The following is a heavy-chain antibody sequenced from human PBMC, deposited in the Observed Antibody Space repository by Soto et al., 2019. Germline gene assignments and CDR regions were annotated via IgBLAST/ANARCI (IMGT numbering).Heavy chain of an antibody. CDR3: ARGHAFEI. J-gene: IGHJ3*02. CDR1: GGSISSGDYY. CDR2: IYYSGST. Sequence: QVQLQESGPGLVKPSQTLSLTCTVSGGSISSGDYYWSWIRQPPGKGLEWIGYIYYSGSTYYNPSLKTRVTLSEDPSKNPGPLKLSSVTAADTAVYYFARGHAFEIWGQGTMVTVSS. V-gene: IGHV4-30-4*01.